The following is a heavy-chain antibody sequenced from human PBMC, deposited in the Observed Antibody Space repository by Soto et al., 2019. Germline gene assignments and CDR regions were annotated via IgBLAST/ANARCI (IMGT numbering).Heavy chain of an antibody. CDR1: GCTFSSYA. D-gene: IGHD2-15*01. J-gene: IGHJ6*02. CDR3: ARGPYCSGGSCYPHTPVYYYGMDV. Sequence: QVQLVQSGAEVKKPGSSVKVSCKASGCTFSSYAISWVRQAPGQGLEWMGGIIPIFGTANYAQKFQGRVTITADESTSTAYMELSSLRSEDTAVYYCARGPYCSGGSCYPHTPVYYYGMDVWGQGTTVTVSS. V-gene: IGHV1-69*01. CDR2: IIPIFGTA.